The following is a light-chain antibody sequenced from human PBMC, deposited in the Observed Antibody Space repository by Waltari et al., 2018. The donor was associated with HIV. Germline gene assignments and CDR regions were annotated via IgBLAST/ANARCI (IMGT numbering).Light chain of an antibody. CDR1: SSNIGRNT. Sequence: QSELSQPPSASGTPGQRVAISCSGSSSNIGRNTVNCYQQLPGTAPKLLIYSNNPRPSGVPDRFSGSKSGTSASLAITGLQSEDEADYYCALWDDSLNGVLFGGGTKLTVL. V-gene: IGLV1-44*01. J-gene: IGLJ2*01. CDR3: ALWDDSLNGVL. CDR2: SNN.